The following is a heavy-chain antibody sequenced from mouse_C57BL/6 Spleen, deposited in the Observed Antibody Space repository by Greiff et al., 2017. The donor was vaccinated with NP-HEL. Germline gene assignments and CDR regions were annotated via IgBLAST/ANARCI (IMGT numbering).Heavy chain of an antibody. V-gene: IGHV7-3*01. J-gene: IGHJ4*01. CDR3: ARWTTVVARGAMDY. CDR2: IRNKANGYTT. D-gene: IGHD1-1*01. Sequence: EVKLMESGGGLVQPGGSLSLSCAASGFTFTDYYMSWVRQPPGKALEWLGFIRNKANGYTTEYSASVKGRFTISRDNSQSILYLQMNALRAEDSATYYCARWTTVVARGAMDYWGQGTSVTVSS. CDR1: GFTFTDYY.